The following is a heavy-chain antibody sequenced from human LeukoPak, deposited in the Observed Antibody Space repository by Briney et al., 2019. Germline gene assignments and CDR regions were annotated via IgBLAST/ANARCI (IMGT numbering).Heavy chain of an antibody. CDR2: FDPEDGET. CDR1: GYTLTELS. J-gene: IGHJ6*02. D-gene: IGHD2-2*01. CDR3: AATGRQLSARYYYGMDV. V-gene: IGHV1-24*01. Sequence: ASVKVSCKVSGYTLTELSMHWVRQAPGKGLEWMGGFDPEDGETIYAQKFRGRVTMTEDTSTDTAYMELSSLRSEDTAVYYCAATGRQLSARYYYGMDVWGQGTTVTVSS.